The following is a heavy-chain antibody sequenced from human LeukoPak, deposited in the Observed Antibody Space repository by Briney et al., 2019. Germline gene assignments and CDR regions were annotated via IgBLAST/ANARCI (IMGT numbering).Heavy chain of an antibody. D-gene: IGHD3-9*01. CDR2: ISGSGGST. J-gene: IGHJ4*02. CDR1: GFTFSSYA. CDR3: ARDFGRYFIDY. V-gene: IGHV3-23*01. Sequence: GGSLRLSCAASGFTFSSYAMSWVRQTPGKGLEWVSVISGSGGSTYYADSVKGRFTISRDNAKNSLYLQMNSLRAEDTAVYYCARDFGRYFIDYWGQGTLVTVSS.